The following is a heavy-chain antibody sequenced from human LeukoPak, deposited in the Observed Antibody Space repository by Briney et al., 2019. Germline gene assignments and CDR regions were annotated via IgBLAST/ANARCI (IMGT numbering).Heavy chain of an antibody. J-gene: IGHJ4*02. CDR1: GFTFSSYA. V-gene: IGHV3-23*01. D-gene: IGHD3-10*01. CDR3: AKDRYYGRTASDY. Sequence: GGSLRLSCAASGFTFSSYAMSWVRQAPGKGLGWVSAISGSGGSTYYADSVKGRFTISRDNSKNTLYLQMNSLRAEDTAVYYCAKDRYYGRTASDYWGQGTLVTVSS. CDR2: ISGSGGST.